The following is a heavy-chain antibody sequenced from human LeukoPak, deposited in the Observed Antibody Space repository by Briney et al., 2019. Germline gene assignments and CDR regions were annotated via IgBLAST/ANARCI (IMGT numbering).Heavy chain of an antibody. CDR2: IIPHFGTV. Sequence: SVKVSCKASGGAFRNCAISWVRQAPGQGLEWMGGIIPHFGTVKYAQKFQGRVTITADESTSTAYMELTSLKSEDTAVYYCARAYYYDSTGPFHSWGREPWSPSPQ. J-gene: IGHJ4*02. D-gene: IGHD3-22*01. CDR3: ARAYYYDSTGPFHS. CDR1: GGAFRNCA. V-gene: IGHV1-69*13.